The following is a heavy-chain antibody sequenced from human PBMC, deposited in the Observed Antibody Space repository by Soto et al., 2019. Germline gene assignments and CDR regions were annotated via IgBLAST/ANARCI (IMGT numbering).Heavy chain of an antibody. CDR2: IYYSGST. CDR3: ARVFRGDIYYYYGMDV. J-gene: IGHJ6*02. V-gene: IGHV4-31*03. D-gene: IGHD3-10*01. CDR1: GGSISSGGYY. Sequence: SETLSLTCTVSGGSISSGGYYWSWIRQHPGKGLEWIGYIYYSGSTYYNPSLKSRVTISVDTSKNQFSLKLSSVTAADTAVYYCARVFRGDIYYYYGMDVRGQGTTVT.